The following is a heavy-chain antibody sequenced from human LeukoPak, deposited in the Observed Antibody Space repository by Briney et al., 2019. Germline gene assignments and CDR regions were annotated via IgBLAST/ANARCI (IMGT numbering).Heavy chain of an antibody. CDR3: AGSRRGGGDY. CDR2: IYYSGST. D-gene: IGHD3-16*01. V-gene: IGHV4-59*08. J-gene: IGHJ4*02. CDR1: GGSISSYY. Sequence: SETLSLTCTVSGGSISSYYWSWIRQPPGKGLEWIGYIYYSGSTNYKPSLKSRVTISVDTSKNQFSLKLSSATAADTAVYYCAGSRRGGGDYWGQGTLVTVSS.